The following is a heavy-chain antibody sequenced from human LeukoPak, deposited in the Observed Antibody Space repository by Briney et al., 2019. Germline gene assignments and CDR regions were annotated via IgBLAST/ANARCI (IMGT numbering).Heavy chain of an antibody. V-gene: IGHV3-66*01. CDR2: IYSGGSP. Sequence: GRSLSLAWAAAAFTVSSNYMSWVSQAERRGLEWDSVIYSGGSPNYADSVKGRFTSSRDNSKNTLYLQMNSLRVEDTAVYYCARGGGAEAFDIWGQGTMVTVSS. D-gene: IGHD2-21*01. J-gene: IGHJ3*02. CDR1: AFTVSSNY. CDR3: ARGGGAEAFDI.